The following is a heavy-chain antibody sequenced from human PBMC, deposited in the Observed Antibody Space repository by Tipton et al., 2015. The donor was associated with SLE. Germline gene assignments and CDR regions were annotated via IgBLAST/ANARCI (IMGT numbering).Heavy chain of an antibody. Sequence: TLSLTCTVSGGSISTYYWTWIRQPPGKGLEWIGYIYTSGSTNYNPPLKSRVTISVDTSKNQFSLKLNSVTAADTAVYYCARLDSNYYYYYAMDVWGQGTTVTVSS. CDR2: IYTSGST. CDR1: GGSISTYY. J-gene: IGHJ6*02. V-gene: IGHV4-4*08. D-gene: IGHD4-11*01. CDR3: ARLDSNYYYYYAMDV.